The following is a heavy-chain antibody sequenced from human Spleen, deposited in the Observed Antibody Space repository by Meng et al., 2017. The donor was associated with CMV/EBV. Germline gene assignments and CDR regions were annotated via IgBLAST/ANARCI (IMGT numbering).Heavy chain of an antibody. Sequence: SETLSLTCGVYDKSFRGYNWSWIRQPPGKGLEWIGEVNDSGSNTYNPSLTSRVTISLDTSKNQLFLKVTSVTAADTATYYCARVDQLNWFDPWGQGILVTVSS. D-gene: IGHD2-2*01. CDR1: DKSFRGYN. CDR2: VNDSGSN. J-gene: IGHJ5*02. V-gene: IGHV4-34*01. CDR3: ARVDQLNWFDP.